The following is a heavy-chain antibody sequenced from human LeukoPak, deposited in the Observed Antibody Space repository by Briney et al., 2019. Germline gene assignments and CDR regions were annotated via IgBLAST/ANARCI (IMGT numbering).Heavy chain of an antibody. Sequence: RGGSLRLSCAASGLTFRDYAMNWVRQAPGKGLEWVSTISGSGGSTYYADSVKGRFTISRDNSKNTLYLQMNSLRAEDTAVYYCARKDYYYYDMDVWGQGTTVTVSS. CDR2: ISGSGGST. CDR1: GLTFRDYA. J-gene: IGHJ6*02. V-gene: IGHV3-23*01. CDR3: ARKDYYYYDMDV.